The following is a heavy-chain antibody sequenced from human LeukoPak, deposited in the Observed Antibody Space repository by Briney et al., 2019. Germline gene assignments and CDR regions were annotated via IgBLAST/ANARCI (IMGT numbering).Heavy chain of an antibody. CDR2: IYPGDSDT. D-gene: IGHD2-15*01. V-gene: IGHV5-51*01. CDR1: GYSFTSYW. J-gene: IGHJ4*02. Sequence: GESLKISCKRPGYSFTSYWIGWVRQMPGKGLEWMGIIYPGDSDTRYSPSFQGQVTISADKSISTAYLQWSSLKASDTAMYYCARLCRGGSCYSSVFRYWGQGTLVTVSS. CDR3: ARLCRGGSCYSSVFRY.